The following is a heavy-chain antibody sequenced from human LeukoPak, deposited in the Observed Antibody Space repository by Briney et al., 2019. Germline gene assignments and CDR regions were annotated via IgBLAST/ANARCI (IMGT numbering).Heavy chain of an antibody. D-gene: IGHD1-26*01. CDR1: GFTFSGSA. V-gene: IGHV3-73*01. Sequence: PGGSLRLSCAASGFTFSGSAMHWVRQASGKGLEWVGRIRSKANSYATAYAASVKGRFTISRDDSKNTAYLQMNSLRAEDTAVYYCAGREWELPFVAFDIWGQGTMVTVSS. CDR2: IRSKANSYAT. CDR3: AGREWELPFVAFDI. J-gene: IGHJ3*02.